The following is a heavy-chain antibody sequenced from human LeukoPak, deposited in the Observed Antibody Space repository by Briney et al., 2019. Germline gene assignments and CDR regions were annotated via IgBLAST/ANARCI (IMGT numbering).Heavy chain of an antibody. CDR1: GFTFSSYS. V-gene: IGHV3-21*01. CDR3: ARDQLLMVVTAHIDAFDI. D-gene: IGHD2-21*02. Sequence: PGGSLRLSCAASGFTFSSYSMNWVRQAPGKGLEWVSSISSSSSYIYYADSVKSRFTISRDNAKNSLYLQMNRLRAEDTAVYYCARDQLLMVVTAHIDAFDIWGQGTMVTVSS. CDR2: ISSSSSYI. J-gene: IGHJ3*02.